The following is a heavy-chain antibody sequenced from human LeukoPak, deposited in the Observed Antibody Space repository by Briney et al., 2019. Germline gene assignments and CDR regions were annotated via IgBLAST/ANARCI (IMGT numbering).Heavy chain of an antibody. CDR2: IYYSGST. V-gene: IGHV4-59*01. J-gene: IGHJ3*02. CDR1: GGSISSYY. Sequence: QPSETLSLTCTVSGGSISSYYWSWIWQPPGKGLEWIGYIYYSGSTNYNPSLKSRVTISVDTSKNQFSLKLSSVTAADTAVYYCARGEDASDAFDIWGQGTMVTVSS. CDR3: ARGEDASDAFDI.